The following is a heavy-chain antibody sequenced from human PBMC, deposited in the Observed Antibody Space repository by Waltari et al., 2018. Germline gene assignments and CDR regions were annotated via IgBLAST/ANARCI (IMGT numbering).Heavy chain of an antibody. Sequence: QVQLQESGPGLVKPSETLSLTCTVSGGSISSYYWSWIRQPAGKGLEWIGRIYTSGSTNYNPPLKSRVTMSVDTSKNQFSLKLSSVTAADTAVYYCASLIYSSSWALFDYWGQGTLVTVSS. J-gene: IGHJ4*02. V-gene: IGHV4-4*07. CDR2: IYTSGST. CDR3: ASLIYSSSWALFDY. CDR1: GGSISSYY. D-gene: IGHD6-13*01.